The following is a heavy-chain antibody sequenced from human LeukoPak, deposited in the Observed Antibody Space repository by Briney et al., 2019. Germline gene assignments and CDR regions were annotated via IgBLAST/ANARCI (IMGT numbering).Heavy chain of an antibody. CDR1: GYTFTNNA. V-gene: IGHV7-4-1*02. CDR2: INTNTGNP. D-gene: IGHD5-18*01. Sequence: ASVRVSCKTSGYTFTNNAINWVRQAPGQGLEWMGWINTNTGNPSYAQGFFTGRYVFSLDTSASTAYLQINGLKADDTAVYYCGRDPKLGIRGYTYGYIDHWGQGTLLTVAS. J-gene: IGHJ4*02. CDR3: GRDPKLGIRGYTYGYIDH.